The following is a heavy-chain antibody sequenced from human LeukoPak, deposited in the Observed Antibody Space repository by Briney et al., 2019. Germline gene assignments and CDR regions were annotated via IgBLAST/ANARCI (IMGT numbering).Heavy chain of an antibody. CDR1: GFTFNNYG. CDR2: ISYDGRNK. J-gene: IGHJ4*02. D-gene: IGHD2-2*01. CDR3: ARGPLRGTAAAIDY. Sequence: GKSLRLSCAASGFTFNNYGMHWVRQAPGKGLEWVAVISYDGRNKHYPDSVKGRFTISRDISTDTLWLQMDSLRTEDTAVYYCARGPLRGTAAAIDYWGQGTLVTVSS. V-gene: IGHV3-30*03.